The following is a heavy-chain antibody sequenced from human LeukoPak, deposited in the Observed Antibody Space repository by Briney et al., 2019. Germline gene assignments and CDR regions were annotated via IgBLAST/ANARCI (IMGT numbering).Heavy chain of an antibody. CDR1: GFTFSSYG. CDR2: ISYDGSNK. V-gene: IGHV3-30*03. Sequence: GGSLRLSCAASGFTFSSYGMHWVRQAPGKGLEWVAVISYDGSNKYYADSVKGRFTISRDNSKNTLFLEMNSLGPEDTAVYYCARDLREWLRSILIYWGQGTQVTVST. J-gene: IGHJ4*02. D-gene: IGHD5-12*01. CDR3: ARDLREWLRSILIY.